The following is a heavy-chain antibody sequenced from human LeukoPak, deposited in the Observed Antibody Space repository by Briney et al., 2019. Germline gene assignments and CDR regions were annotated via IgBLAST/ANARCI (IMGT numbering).Heavy chain of an antibody. Sequence: PSETLSLTCTVSGGSISSSSYYWGWIRQPPGKGLEWIGSIYYSGSTYYNPSLKSRVTISVDTSKNQLSLKLSSVTAADTAVYYCARGRILEWLRVRRPASYFDYWGQGTLVTVSS. V-gene: IGHV4-39*07. CDR1: GGSISSSSYY. CDR2: IYYSGST. D-gene: IGHD3-3*01. CDR3: ARGRILEWLRVRRPASYFDY. J-gene: IGHJ4*02.